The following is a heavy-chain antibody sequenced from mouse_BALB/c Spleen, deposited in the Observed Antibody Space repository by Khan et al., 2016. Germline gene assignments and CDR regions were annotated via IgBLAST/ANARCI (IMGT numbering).Heavy chain of an antibody. V-gene: IGHV3-2*02. CDR3: AGGWAMDY. CDR1: GYSITSDYA. CDR2: ISYSGST. D-gene: IGHD1-1*02. Sequence: EVQLQESGPGLVKPSQSLSLTCTVTGYSITSDYAWNWIRQFPGNKLEWMGYISYSGSTSYNPSLKSRISITRDTSKNQFFLQLNSVTTEDTATYYCAGGWAMDYWGQGTSVTVSS. J-gene: IGHJ4*01.